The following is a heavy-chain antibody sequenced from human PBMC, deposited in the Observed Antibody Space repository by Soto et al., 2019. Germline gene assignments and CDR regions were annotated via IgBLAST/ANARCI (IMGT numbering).Heavy chain of an antibody. J-gene: IGHJ4*02. D-gene: IGHD2-15*01. CDR1: GGSFSPNY. CDR2: IYYSGRT. V-gene: IGHV4-59*01. Sequence: SETLSLTCTVSGGSFSPNYWSWIRQSPGKGLEWIGYIYYSGRTDYKSSLKSRVTISLDPSKNQVSLKFNSVTAADTAVYYCARGGYSGRLYYFDYWGLGTLVTVPQ. CDR3: ARGGYSGRLYYFDY.